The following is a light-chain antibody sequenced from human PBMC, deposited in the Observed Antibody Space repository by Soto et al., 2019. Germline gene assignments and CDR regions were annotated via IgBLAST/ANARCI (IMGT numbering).Light chain of an antibody. J-gene: IGLJ1*01. Sequence: QSALTQPASVSGSPGQSITISCTGTSSDVGSYNLVSWYQQHPGKAPKLMIYEGSKRPSGVSNRFSGSKSGNTASLTISGLQAEDEADYYCCSYAGNSIYVFGNGTKLTV. CDR2: EGS. V-gene: IGLV2-23*01. CDR1: SSDVGSYNL. CDR3: CSYAGNSIYV.